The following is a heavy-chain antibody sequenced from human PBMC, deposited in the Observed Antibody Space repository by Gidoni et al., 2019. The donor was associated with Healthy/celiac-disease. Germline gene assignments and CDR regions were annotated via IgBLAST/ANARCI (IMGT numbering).Heavy chain of an antibody. D-gene: IGHD1-26*01. Sequence: QVQLVQSGAEVQKPGASVQVSCTASGSPFTSYGISWVRQAPGQGLEWMGWISAYKGNTNDAQKLQGRVTMTTDTSTSTAYMELRSLRSDDTAVYYCARDAESIVGATIPTYYYYGMDVWGQGTTVTVSS. CDR1: GSPFTSYG. CDR3: ARDAESIVGATIPTYYYYGMDV. J-gene: IGHJ6*02. V-gene: IGHV1-18*01. CDR2: ISAYKGNT.